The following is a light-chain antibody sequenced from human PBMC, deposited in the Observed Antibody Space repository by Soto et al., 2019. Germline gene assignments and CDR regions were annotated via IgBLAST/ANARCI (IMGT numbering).Light chain of an antibody. J-gene: IGLJ1*01. CDR1: SNDVGGYNL. CDR3: AAWDDSLSGFYV. CDR2: EDS. V-gene: IGLV2-14*02. Sequence: QSVLTQPASVSGSPGQSITISCAGSSNDVGGYNLVSWYQHHPGKAPKLILYEDSQRPSGVSYRFSGSKSGNTASLAISGLRSEDEADYYCAAWDDSLSGFYVFGTGTKVTVL.